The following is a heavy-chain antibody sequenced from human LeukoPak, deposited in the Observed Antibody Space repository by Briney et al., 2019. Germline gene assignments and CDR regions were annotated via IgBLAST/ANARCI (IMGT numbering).Heavy chain of an antibody. CDR2: IRYDGSNK. CDR3: AKDLEEYSSSELDY. Sequence: PGGSLRLSCAASGFTFSSYGMHWVRQAPGKGLEWVAFIRYDGSNKYYADSVKGRFTISRDNSKNTLYLQMNSQRAEDTAVYYCAKDLEEYSSSELDYRGQGTLVTVSS. D-gene: IGHD6-6*01. CDR1: GFTFSSYG. J-gene: IGHJ4*02. V-gene: IGHV3-30*02.